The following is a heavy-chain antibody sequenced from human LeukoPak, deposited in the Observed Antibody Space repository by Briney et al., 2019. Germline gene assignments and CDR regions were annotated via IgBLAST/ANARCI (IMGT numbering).Heavy chain of an antibody. J-gene: IGHJ6*02. CDR2: INHSGST. CDR1: GGSFSGYY. D-gene: IGHD2-8*01. V-gene: IGHV4-34*01. Sequence: SETLSLTCAVYGGSFSGYYWSWIRRPPGKGLEWIGEINHSGSTNYNPSLKSRVTISVDTSKNQFSLKLSSVTAADTAVYYCARVLKNYYYGMDVWGQGTTDTVSS. CDR3: ARVLKNYYYGMDV.